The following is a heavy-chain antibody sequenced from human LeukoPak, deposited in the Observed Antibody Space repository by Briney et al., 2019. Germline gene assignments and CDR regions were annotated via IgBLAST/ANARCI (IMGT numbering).Heavy chain of an antibody. CDR3: ARRVAAAGPTSIDY. V-gene: IGHV7-4-1*02. CDR1: GYTFSSYA. J-gene: IGHJ4*02. Sequence: ASVKVSCKASGYTFSSYAMNWVRQAPGQGLEWMGWINTNTGNPTYAQGFTGRFVFSLDTSVSTAYLQISSLKAEDTAVYYCARRVAAAGPTSIDYWGQGTLVTVSS. CDR2: INTNTGNP. D-gene: IGHD6-13*01.